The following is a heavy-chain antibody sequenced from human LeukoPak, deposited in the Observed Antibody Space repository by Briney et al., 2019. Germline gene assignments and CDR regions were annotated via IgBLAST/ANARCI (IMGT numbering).Heavy chain of an antibody. CDR2: ISWNSDKI. V-gene: IGHV3-9*01. Sequence: SGGSLRLSCAASGFTFDDYAMHWVRQAPGKGLEWVSGISWNSDKIGYADSVKGRFTISRDNAKNSLYLQMNSLRAEDTALYYCAKDIQVGATRYYYGMDVWGQGTTVTVSS. CDR3: AKDIQVGATRYYYGMDV. D-gene: IGHD1-26*01. J-gene: IGHJ6*02. CDR1: GFTFDDYA.